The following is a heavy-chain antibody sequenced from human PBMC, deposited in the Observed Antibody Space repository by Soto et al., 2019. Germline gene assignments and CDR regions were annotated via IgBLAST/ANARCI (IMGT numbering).Heavy chain of an antibody. CDR3: ARDPLYDSGDLSPVFDI. CDR2: IYHTGST. V-gene: IGHV4-30-4*01. CDR1: GGSMSRGDYY. D-gene: IGHD4-17*01. J-gene: IGHJ3*02. Sequence: QVQLLESGPGLVKPSQTLSLTCTVSGGSMSRGDYYWSWIRQPPGNGLEWIGFIYHTGSTYYSPSLNNRVAISVDTSKNQFSMKLSSVTAAYTAVYFCARDPLYDSGDLSPVFDIWGQGTMVTVSS.